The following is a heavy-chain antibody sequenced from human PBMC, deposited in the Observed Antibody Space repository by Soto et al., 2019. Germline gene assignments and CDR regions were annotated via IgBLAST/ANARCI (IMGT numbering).Heavy chain of an antibody. CDR3: ARNGDSSDYRGWFDP. Sequence: EVPLVESGGGLVQPGGSLRLSCAASGFTVSSNYMSWVRQAPGKGLEWVSVIYSGGTTYCADSVKGRFTISRDNSKNTLYLQMNSLRAEDTAVYYCARNGDSSDYRGWFDPWGQGTLVTVSS. CDR1: GFTVSSNY. D-gene: IGHD3-22*01. V-gene: IGHV3-66*01. CDR2: IYSGGTT. J-gene: IGHJ5*02.